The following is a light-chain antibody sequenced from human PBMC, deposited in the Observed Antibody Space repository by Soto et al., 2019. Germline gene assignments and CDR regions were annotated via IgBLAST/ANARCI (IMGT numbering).Light chain of an antibody. CDR2: GAS. V-gene: IGKV1-5*01. Sequence: DIQLTQSPPTLSASVGDRVTITCRASQSIRYYLAWYQQMPGKAPKLLIYGASSLKSGVPSRFSGSGSGTEFTLTSSSLQPDDFATSFCQHPNSYSQTFGQGTKVEIK. J-gene: IGKJ1*01. CDR3: QHPNSYSQT. CDR1: QSIRYY.